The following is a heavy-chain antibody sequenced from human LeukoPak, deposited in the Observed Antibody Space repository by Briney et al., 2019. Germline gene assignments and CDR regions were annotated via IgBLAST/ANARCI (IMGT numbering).Heavy chain of an antibody. J-gene: IGHJ4*02. CDR2: IRYDGSNK. Sequence: TGGSLRLSCGASGFTFSSYGMHWVRQAPGKGLEWVTFIRYDGSNKYYADSVKGRFTISRDNSKNTLYLQMNSLRAEDTAVYYCARGPSGYHNTGGQGTLVTVSS. D-gene: IGHD5-12*01. CDR3: ARGPSGYHNT. V-gene: IGHV3-30*02. CDR1: GFTFSSYG.